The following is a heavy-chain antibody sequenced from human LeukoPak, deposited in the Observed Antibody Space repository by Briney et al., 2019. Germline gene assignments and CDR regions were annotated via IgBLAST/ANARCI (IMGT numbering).Heavy chain of an antibody. CDR2: MNPNSGNT. J-gene: IGHJ5*02. V-gene: IGHV1-8*01. D-gene: IGHD6-19*01. Sequence: GASVKVSCKASGYTFTSYEINWVRQATGQGLEWMGWMNPNSGNTGYAQKFQGRVTMTRNTSISTAYMELSSLRSEDTAVYYCATTYSSGWYNQHNWFDPWGQGTLVTVSS. CDR3: ATTYSSGWYNQHNWFDP. CDR1: GYTFTSYE.